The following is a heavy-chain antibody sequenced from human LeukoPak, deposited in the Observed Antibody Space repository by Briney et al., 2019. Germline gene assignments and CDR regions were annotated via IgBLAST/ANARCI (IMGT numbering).Heavy chain of an antibody. V-gene: IGHV7-4-1*02. CDR2: INTNTGNP. CDR3: ARGSYDFWSGYWGVGDYYYYMDV. J-gene: IGHJ6*03. Sequence: ASVKVCCKAAGYTFTSYAMSWVRQAPGQGLEWMGWINTNTGNPTYAQGFTGLFVFSLDASVSTAYLQISSLKAEDTAVYYCARGSYDFWSGYWGVGDYYYYMDVWGKGTTVTVSS. CDR1: GYTFTSYA. D-gene: IGHD3-3*01.